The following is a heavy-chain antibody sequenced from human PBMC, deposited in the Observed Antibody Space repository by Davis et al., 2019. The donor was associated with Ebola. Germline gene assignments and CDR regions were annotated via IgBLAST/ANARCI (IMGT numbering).Heavy chain of an antibody. Sequence: ASVKVSCKASGYTFTGYYMHWVRQAPGQGLEWMGWINPNSGGTNYAQKFQGRVTMTRDTSISTAYMELSRLRSDDTAVYYCARVSNYYDSHGWFDPWGQGTLVTVSS. J-gene: IGHJ5*02. CDR2: INPNSGGT. V-gene: IGHV1-2*02. CDR1: GYTFTGYY. CDR3: ARVSNYYDSHGWFDP. D-gene: IGHD3-22*01.